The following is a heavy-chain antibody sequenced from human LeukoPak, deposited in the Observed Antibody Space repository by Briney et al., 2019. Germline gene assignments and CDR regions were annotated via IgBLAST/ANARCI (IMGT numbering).Heavy chain of an antibody. J-gene: IGHJ4*02. D-gene: IGHD6-19*01. CDR1: GFTVSSNY. Sequence: GGSLRLSCAASGFTVSSNYMNWVRQAPGKGLEWVSVIYSGGSTYYADSVKGRFTISRDNSKNTLYLQMNSLRAEDTAVYYCAKEGAVAGTGFDYWGQGTLVTVSS. CDR3: AKEGAVAGTGFDY. V-gene: IGHV3-53*01. CDR2: IYSGGST.